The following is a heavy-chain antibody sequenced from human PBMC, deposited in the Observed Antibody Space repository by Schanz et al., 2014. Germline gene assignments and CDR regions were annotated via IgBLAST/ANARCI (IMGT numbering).Heavy chain of an antibody. CDR1: GFTFSVYW. D-gene: IGHD6-13*01. CDR3: VKIGYTHWSLDD. J-gene: IGHJ4*02. V-gene: IGHV3-74*01. CDR2: ISGDGTTT. Sequence: EVQLVESGGGLVQPGGSLRLSCAASGFTFSVYWMHWVRQPPGEGLVSVSRISGDGTTTSYADSVKGRFTISRDNAKNTLYLQMNSLRAEDTAVFYCVKIGYTHWSLDDWGQGILVTVSS.